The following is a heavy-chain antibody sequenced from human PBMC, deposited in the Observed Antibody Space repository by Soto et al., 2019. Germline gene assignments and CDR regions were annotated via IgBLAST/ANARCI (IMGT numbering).Heavy chain of an antibody. CDR2: IYYSGST. CDR1: GGSISSGGYY. Sequence: QVQLQESGPGLVKPSQTLSLTCTVSGGSISSGGYYWSWIRQHPGKGLEWIGYIYYSGSTYYNPSLKSRVTISVVTSKNQFSLKLSSVTAADTAVYYCARVVCRVTTSYYYGMDVWGQGTTVTVSS. CDR3: ARVVCRVTTSYYYGMDV. V-gene: IGHV4-31*03. D-gene: IGHD4-17*01. J-gene: IGHJ6*02.